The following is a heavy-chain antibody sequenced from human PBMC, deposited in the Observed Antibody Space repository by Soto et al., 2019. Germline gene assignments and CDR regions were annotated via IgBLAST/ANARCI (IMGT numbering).Heavy chain of an antibody. J-gene: IGHJ6*03. D-gene: IGHD5-12*01. CDR3: ARESGGATATLDYYYFYMDV. CDR2: INPNGGVT. Sequence: QVQLVQSGAEVRKPGASVTVSCRSSGDSFNDYYIHWVRQAPGQGFEWMGWINPNGGVTKYAQKFQGWVSMTRDTSIRTVHMQLSRLRPDDTAVYYCARESGGATATLDYYYFYMDVWGTGTTVTVSS. V-gene: IGHV1-2*04. CDR1: GDSFNDYY.